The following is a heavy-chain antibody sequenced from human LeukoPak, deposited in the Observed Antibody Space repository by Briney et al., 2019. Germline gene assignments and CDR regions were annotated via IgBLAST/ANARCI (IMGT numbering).Heavy chain of an antibody. J-gene: IGHJ4*02. CDR2: ISSSGSTI. V-gene: IGHV3-48*03. CDR1: GFTFSSYE. D-gene: IGHD6-13*01. Sequence: GGSLRLSCAASGFTFSSYEMNWVRQAPGKGLEWVSYISSSGSTIYYADSVKGRFTISRDDSMNTLYVQMNSLRAEDTAIYYCAKTGSWYLSYFDYWGQGILVTVSS. CDR3: AKTGSWYLSYFDY.